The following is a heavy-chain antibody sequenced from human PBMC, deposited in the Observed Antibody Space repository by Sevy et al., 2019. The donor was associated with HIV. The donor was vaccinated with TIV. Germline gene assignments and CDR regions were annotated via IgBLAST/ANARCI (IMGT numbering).Heavy chain of an antibody. CDR1: GFTFSKYS. CDR3: TREGCTKPHDY. CDR2: FSFGCGRI. D-gene: IGHD2-8*01. V-gene: IGHV3-23*01. J-gene: IGHJ4*02. Sequence: GGSLRLSCQASGFTFSKYSMSWVRQAPGKGLEWVSTFSFGCGRINYADSVKGRFTISRDDSKNTLYLQMNSLRAEDTAVYYCTREGCTKPHDYWGQGTLVTVSS.